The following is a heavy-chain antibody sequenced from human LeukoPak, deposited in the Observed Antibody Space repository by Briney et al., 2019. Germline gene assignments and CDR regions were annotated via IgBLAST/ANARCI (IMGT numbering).Heavy chain of an antibody. CDR1: GYTFTSYY. CDR2: INPSGGST. CDR3: ARDPLGCSSTSCYTRKTYYYYYMDV. J-gene: IGHJ6*03. V-gene: IGHV1-46*01. Sequence: ASVKVSCKASGYTFTSYYMHWVRQAPGQGLEWMGIINPSGGSTSYAQKFQGRVTMTRDTSTSTVYMELSSLRSEDTAVYYCARDPLGCSSTSCYTRKTYYYYYMDVWGKGTTVTVSS. D-gene: IGHD2-2*02.